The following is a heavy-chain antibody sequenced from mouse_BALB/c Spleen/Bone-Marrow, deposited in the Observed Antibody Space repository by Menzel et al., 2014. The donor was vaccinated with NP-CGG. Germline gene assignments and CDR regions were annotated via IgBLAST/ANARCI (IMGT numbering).Heavy chain of an antibody. V-gene: IGHV1-14*01. D-gene: IGHD2-4*01. CDR1: GYSFTSFI. CDR2: INPYNDGT. CDR3: ARAMIYYYAMDY. Sequence: EVKLMESGPELVKPGASVKMSCKASGYSFTSFIMHWVKKKPGQGLEWIGYINPYNDGTKYNEKFKGKAILTSDKSSSTANMELSSLTSEDSAVYYCARAMIYYYAMDYWGQGTSVTVSS. J-gene: IGHJ4*01.